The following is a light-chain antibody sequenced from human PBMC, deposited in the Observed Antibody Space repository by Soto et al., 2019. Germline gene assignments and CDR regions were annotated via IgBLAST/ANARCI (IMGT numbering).Light chain of an antibody. CDR3: QQRYTWPLT. CDR2: DAS. Sequence: EIVLTQSPATLSLSPGERATLSCRASQSISSYLAWYQQKPGQAPRLLIYDASNRATGIPARFSGSGSSTDFTLTISSLEPEDFAVYYCQQRYTWPLTFGPGTKVDIK. CDR1: QSISSY. J-gene: IGKJ3*01. V-gene: IGKV3-11*01.